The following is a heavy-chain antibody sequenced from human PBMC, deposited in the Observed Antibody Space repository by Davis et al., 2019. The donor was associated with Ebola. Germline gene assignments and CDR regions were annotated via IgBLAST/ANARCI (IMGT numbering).Heavy chain of an antibody. V-gene: IGHV4-4*02. J-gene: IGHJ6*02. CDR1: GGSISSSNW. CDR3: ARYRGFWSGYYYYGMDV. Sequence: MPSETLSLTCTVSGGSISSSNWWSWVRQPPGKGLEWIGEIYHSGSTNYNPSLKSRVTISVDKSKNQFSLKLSSVTAADTAVYYCARYRGFWSGYYYYGMDVWGQGTTVTVSS. D-gene: IGHD3-3*01. CDR2: IYHSGST.